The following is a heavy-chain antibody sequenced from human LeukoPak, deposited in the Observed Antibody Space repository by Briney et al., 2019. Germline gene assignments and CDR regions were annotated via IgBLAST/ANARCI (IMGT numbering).Heavy chain of an antibody. Sequence: SETLSLTCAVYGGSFSGYYWSWIRQPPGKGLEWIGEINHSGSTNYNPSLKSRVTISVDTSKNQFSLKLTSVTAADTAVYYCALPREWLGPRRAFDIWGQGTMVTVSS. CDR1: GGSFSGYY. CDR2: INHSGST. CDR3: ALPREWLGPRRAFDI. D-gene: IGHD3-3*01. V-gene: IGHV4-34*01. J-gene: IGHJ3*02.